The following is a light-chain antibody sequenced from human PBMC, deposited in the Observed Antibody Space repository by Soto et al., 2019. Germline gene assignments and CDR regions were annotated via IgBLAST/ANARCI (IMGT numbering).Light chain of an antibody. CDR2: GAS. CDR3: QQYGSSPQT. Sequence: EIVLTQSPGTLSLSPGERATLSCRASQSVSSSYLAWYQQKPGQAARLLIYGASSRATGIPDRFSGSGSGTDFTLTISRLEPEDFAVYYCQQYGSSPQTFGPGTKVHIK. J-gene: IGKJ3*01. V-gene: IGKV3-20*01. CDR1: QSVSSSY.